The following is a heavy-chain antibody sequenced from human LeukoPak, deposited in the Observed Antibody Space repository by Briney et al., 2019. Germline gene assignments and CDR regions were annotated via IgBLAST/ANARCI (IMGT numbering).Heavy chain of an antibody. CDR1: GGSISSGGYY. Sequence: SETLSLTCTASGGSISSGGYYWSWIRQHPGKGLEWIGYIYYSGSTYYNPSLKSRVTISVDTSKNQFSLKLSSVTAADTAVYYCARARTGGDYKSPTFDYWGQGTLVTVSS. CDR3: ARARTGGDYKSPTFDY. CDR2: IYYSGST. V-gene: IGHV4-31*03. D-gene: IGHD4-17*01. J-gene: IGHJ4*02.